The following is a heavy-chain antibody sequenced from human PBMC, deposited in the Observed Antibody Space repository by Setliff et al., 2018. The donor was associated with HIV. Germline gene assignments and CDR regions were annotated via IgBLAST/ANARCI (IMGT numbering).Heavy chain of an antibody. CDR2: IYYTGST. CDR1: GDSISGHY. D-gene: IGHD3-16*01. Sequence: SETLSLTCTVSGDSISGHYWSWVRQPPGKRLEWIGYIYYTGSTNYNPSLKSRVTISVDTSENQFSLKLSSVTAADTAVYYCARRLGATVFYYFDYWGQGTLVTVSS. V-gene: IGHV4-59*11. J-gene: IGHJ4*02. CDR3: ARRLGATVFYYFDY.